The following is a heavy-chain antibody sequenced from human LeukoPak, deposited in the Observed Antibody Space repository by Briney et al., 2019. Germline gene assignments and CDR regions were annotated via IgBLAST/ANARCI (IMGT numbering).Heavy chain of an antibody. CDR2: INHSGST. D-gene: IGHD5-12*01. Sequence: PSETLSLTCAVYGGSFSGYYWSWIRQPPGKGLEWIGEINHSGSTNYNLSLKSRVTISVDTSKNQFSLKLSSVTAADTAMYYCARVSGYDWESFYDYWGQGSLVTVSS. J-gene: IGHJ4*02. CDR1: GGSFSGYY. V-gene: IGHV4-34*01. CDR3: ARVSGYDWESFYDY.